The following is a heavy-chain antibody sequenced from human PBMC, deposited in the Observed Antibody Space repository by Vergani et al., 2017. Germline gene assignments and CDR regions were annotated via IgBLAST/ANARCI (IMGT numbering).Heavy chain of an antibody. Sequence: QLVESGGGWVQPGGSLRLSCVVSGFDFSSYIMNWVRQAPGKGLEWVSFVSTGTKSQSYAESLKGRFTISRDSANNSLYLQMDSLRAEDTAVYYCAREYSSTSGRAFDFWGQGTKVTVSS. CDR3: AREYSSTSGRAFDF. CDR2: VSTGTKSQ. CDR1: GFDFSSYI. D-gene: IGHD2-2*01. V-gene: IGHV3-48*01. J-gene: IGHJ3*01.